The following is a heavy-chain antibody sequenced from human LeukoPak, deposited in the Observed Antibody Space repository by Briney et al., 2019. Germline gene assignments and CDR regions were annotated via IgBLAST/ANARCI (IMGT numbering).Heavy chain of an antibody. J-gene: IGHJ4*02. V-gene: IGHV3-48*03. Sequence: GGSLRLSCAASGFTFSSYEMNWVRQAPGKGLEWGSYISSSGSTIYYADSVKGRFTISRDNAKNSLYLQVNSLRDEDTAVYYCARNPSRVGIDYWGQGTLVTVSS. CDR3: ARNPSRVGIDY. CDR2: ISSSGSTI. CDR1: GFTFSSYE. D-gene: IGHD1-26*01.